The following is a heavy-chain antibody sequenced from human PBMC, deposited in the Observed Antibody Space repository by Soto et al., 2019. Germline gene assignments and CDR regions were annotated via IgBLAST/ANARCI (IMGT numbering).Heavy chain of an antibody. CDR3: ARHEPPRGGSSWYGGDAFDI. D-gene: IGHD6-13*01. V-gene: IGHV4-39*01. CDR1: GGSISSSSYY. J-gene: IGHJ3*02. Sequence: QLQLQESGPGLVKPSETLSLTCTVSGGSISSSSYYWGWIRQPPGKGLEWIGSIYYSGSTYYNPSLKSRVTISVDTSKNQFSLKLSSVTAADTAVYYCARHEPPRGGSSWYGGDAFDIWGQGTMVTVSS. CDR2: IYYSGST.